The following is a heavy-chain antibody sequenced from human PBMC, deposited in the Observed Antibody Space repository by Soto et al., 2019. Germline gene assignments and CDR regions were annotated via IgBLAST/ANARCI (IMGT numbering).Heavy chain of an antibody. J-gene: IGHJ3*02. CDR3: ARGRYCSSTSCSYDAFDI. CDR1: GYTFTGYY. CDR2: INPNSGGT. V-gene: IGHV1-2*04. Sequence: GASVKVSCKASGYTFTGYYMHWVRHAPGQGLEWMGWINPNSGGTNYAQKFQGWVTMTRDTSISTAYMELSRLRSDDTAVYYCARGRYCSSTSCSYDAFDIWGQGTMVTVSS. D-gene: IGHD2-2*01.